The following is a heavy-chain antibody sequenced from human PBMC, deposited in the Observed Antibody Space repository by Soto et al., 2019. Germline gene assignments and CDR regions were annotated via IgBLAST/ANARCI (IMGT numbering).Heavy chain of an antibody. CDR3: ARDSGGQQLVPGYYYYGMDV. CDR2: IIPIFGTA. CDR1: GGTFSSYA. D-gene: IGHD6-13*01. Sequence: QVQLVQSGAEVKKPGSSVKVSCKASGGTFSSYAISWVRQAPGQGLEWMGGIIPIFGTANYAQKFQGRVTISADESTSTAYMELGSLISEDTAVYYCARDSGGQQLVPGYYYYGMDVWGQGTTVTVSS. V-gene: IGHV1-69*01. J-gene: IGHJ6*02.